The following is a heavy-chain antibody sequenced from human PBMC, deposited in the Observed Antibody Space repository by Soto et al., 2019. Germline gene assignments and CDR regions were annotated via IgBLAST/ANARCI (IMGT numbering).Heavy chain of an antibody. V-gene: IGHV3-30*03. Sequence: QVQLVESGGGVVQPGRSLRLSCVASGFTFSHYGMHWVRQAPGKGLEWVALISYDGTKEYYADSVKGRVTISRDNSKDTLYLQMNTLRVDDTAIYYCARDDCSSVACQRVRFYIYSMDRWGQGTTVT. CDR3: ARDDCSSVACQRVRFYIYSMDR. CDR2: ISYDGTKE. D-gene: IGHD4-4*01. CDR1: GFTFSHYG. J-gene: IGHJ6*02.